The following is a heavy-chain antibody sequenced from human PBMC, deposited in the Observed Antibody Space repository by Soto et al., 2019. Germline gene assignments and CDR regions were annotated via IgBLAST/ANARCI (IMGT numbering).Heavy chain of an antibody. J-gene: IGHJ3*02. V-gene: IGHV3-74*01. Sequence: PGGSLRLSCAASGFTFTSYWMHWVRQVAGKGPVWVSRIKSDGSSTSYADSVKGRFTISRDNAKNTVYLQMNSLRAEDTAVYYFTRGYSSSWPNGLDIWGQGTKVTVSS. D-gene: IGHD6-13*01. CDR3: TRGYSSSWPNGLDI. CDR1: GFTFTSYW. CDR2: IKSDGSST.